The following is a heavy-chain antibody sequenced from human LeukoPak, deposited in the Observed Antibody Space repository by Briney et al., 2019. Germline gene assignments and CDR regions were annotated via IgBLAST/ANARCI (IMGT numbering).Heavy chain of an antibody. V-gene: IGHV3-48*03. CDR3: AGHQGYSYGYVDY. CDR2: IGSSGSTI. Sequence: GGSLRLSCAASGFTFSSYEMNWVRQAPGKGLEWVSYIGSSGSTIYYADFVKGRFTISRDNAKNSLYLQMNSLRAEDTALYYCAGHQGYSYGYVDYWGQGTLVTVSS. J-gene: IGHJ4*02. CDR1: GFTFSSYE. D-gene: IGHD5-18*01.